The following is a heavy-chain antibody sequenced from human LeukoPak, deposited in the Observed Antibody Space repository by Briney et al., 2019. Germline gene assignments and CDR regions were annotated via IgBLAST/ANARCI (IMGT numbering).Heavy chain of an antibody. D-gene: IGHD1-26*01. J-gene: IGHJ4*02. Sequence: SQTLSLTCAVSGGSISSGGYSWSWIRRPPGKGLEWIGYIYHSGSTYYNPSLKSRVTISVDRSKNQFSLKLSSVTAADTAVYYCARGNVGFDYWGQGTLVTVSS. V-gene: IGHV4-30-2*01. CDR2: IYHSGST. CDR1: GGSISSGGYS. CDR3: ARGNVGFDY.